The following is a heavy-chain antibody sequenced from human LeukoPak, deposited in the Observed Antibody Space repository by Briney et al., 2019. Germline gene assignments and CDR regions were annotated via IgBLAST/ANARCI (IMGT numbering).Heavy chain of an antibody. CDR1: GYTFTSYY. J-gene: IGHJ4*02. CDR2: INPSGGST. V-gene: IGHV1-46*01. D-gene: IGHD1-26*01. CDR3: AREPRRMAGATTWDY. Sequence: ASVKVSCKASGYTFTSYYMHWVRQAPGQGLEWMGIINPSGGSTSYAQKFQGRVTMTRDMSTSTVYMELSSLRSEDTAVYYCAREPRRMAGATTWDYWGQGTLVTVSS.